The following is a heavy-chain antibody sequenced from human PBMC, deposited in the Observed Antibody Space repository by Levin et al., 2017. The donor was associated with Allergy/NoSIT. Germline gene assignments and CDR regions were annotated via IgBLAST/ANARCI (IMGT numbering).Heavy chain of an antibody. D-gene: IGHD3-22*01. CDR1: GFTFSDYY. CDR3: TIGWYYYDSSDSRRDY. CDR2: IKSKTDGGTT. Sequence: MSGGSLRLSCAASGFTFSDYYMSWIRQAPGKGLEWVGRIKSKTDGGTTDYAAPVKGRFTISRDDSKNTLYLQMNSLKTEDTAVYYCTIGWYYYDSSDSRRDYWGQGTLVTVSS. J-gene: IGHJ4*02. V-gene: IGHV3-15*01.